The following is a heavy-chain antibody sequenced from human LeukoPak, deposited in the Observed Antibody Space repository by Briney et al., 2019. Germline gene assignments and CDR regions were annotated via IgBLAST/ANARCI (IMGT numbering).Heavy chain of an antibody. J-gene: IGHJ5*02. CDR2: ISAYNGNT. Sequence: ASVKVSCKDSGYTFTNYDISWVRQAPGQGLEWMGWISAYNGNTNYAQKLQGRVTMTTDRSTSTTYMELRSLRSDDTAVYYCARAQQLVHWFDPWGQGTLVTVSS. V-gene: IGHV1-18*01. D-gene: IGHD6-13*01. CDR1: GYTFTNYD. CDR3: ARAQQLVHWFDP.